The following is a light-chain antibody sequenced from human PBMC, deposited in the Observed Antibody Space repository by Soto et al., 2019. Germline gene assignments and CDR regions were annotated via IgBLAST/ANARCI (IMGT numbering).Light chain of an antibody. Sequence: DIQMTQSPSSLSASVGDSVTISCRASQSISRYLNWYQQKPGKAPKLLIFSASGLQSGVPSSFSGGGYGTAFTLTISSLQLEDFATYDCQQSHTNQRTFGGGTKVEIK. J-gene: IGKJ4*01. CDR1: QSISRY. V-gene: IGKV1-39*01. CDR2: SAS. CDR3: QQSHTNQRT.